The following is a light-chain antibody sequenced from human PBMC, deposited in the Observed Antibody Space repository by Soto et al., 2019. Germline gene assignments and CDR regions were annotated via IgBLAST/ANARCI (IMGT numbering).Light chain of an antibody. J-gene: IGKJ2*01. CDR2: AAS. V-gene: IGKV1-39*01. Sequence: DSQMIQSPSSLSASVGDRVTITCRASQSISSYLNWYQQKPGKAPKLLMYAASSLQSGVPSRFSGSGSGTDFTLTISSLQPEDFATYYCQESYSSPYTFGLGTKLEIK. CDR3: QESYSSPYT. CDR1: QSISSY.